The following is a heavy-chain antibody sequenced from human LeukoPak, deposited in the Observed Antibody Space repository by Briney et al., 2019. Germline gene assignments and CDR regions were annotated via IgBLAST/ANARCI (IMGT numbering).Heavy chain of an antibody. V-gene: IGHV4-61*01. Sequence: SETLSLTCTVSGGSVSSGSYYWSWIRQPPGKGLEWIGYIYYSGSTNYNPSLKSRVTISVDTSKNQFSLELSSVTAADTAVYYCARDLRDYVWGSYRYRYYYGMDVWGQGTTVTVSS. D-gene: IGHD3-16*02. CDR2: IYYSGST. CDR3: ARDLRDYVWGSYRYRYYYGMDV. J-gene: IGHJ6*02. CDR1: GGSVSSGSYY.